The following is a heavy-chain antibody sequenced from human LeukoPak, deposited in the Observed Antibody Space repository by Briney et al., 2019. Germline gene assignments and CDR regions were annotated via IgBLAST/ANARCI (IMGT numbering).Heavy chain of an antibody. Sequence: SGPTLVNPTQTLTLTCTFSGFSLSTSGVGVGWIRQPPGKALEWLALIYWDDDKRYSPSLKSRLTITKDTSKNQVVLTLTNMARLDTATYYCAHSRVYYYVWGGYWDYWGQGTLVTVSS. J-gene: IGHJ4*02. CDR3: AHSRVYYYVWGGYWDY. CDR1: GFSLSTSGVG. D-gene: IGHD3-10*01. CDR2: IYWDDDK. V-gene: IGHV2-5*02.